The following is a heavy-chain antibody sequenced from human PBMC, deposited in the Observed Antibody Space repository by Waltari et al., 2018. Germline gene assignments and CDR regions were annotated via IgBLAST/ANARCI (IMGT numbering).Heavy chain of an antibody. V-gene: IGHV1-8*01. CDR1: GYNFPSHD. CDR3: ARDGALTTADYRWFDS. CDR2: RNPSNGKI. J-gene: IGHJ5*01. D-gene: IGHD3-10*01. Sequence: QVQLVQSGPEVKKPGASVKVSCKTSGYNFPSHDINWVRQAAGQGLEWRAWRNPSNGKIEYGQRFKSRLTVTRNTSTSTVFMELSSLTSEDTAVYYCARDGALTTADYRWFDSWGQGTLVTVSS.